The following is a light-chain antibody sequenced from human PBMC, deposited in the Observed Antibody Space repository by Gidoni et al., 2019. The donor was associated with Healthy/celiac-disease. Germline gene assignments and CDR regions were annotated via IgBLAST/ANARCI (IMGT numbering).Light chain of an antibody. CDR3: QQSYSTPIT. Sequence: EIQMTQSPSSLYASVGDRVTITCRASQRISSYLNWYQQKPGKAPKLLIYAASSLQSGVPSRFSGSGSGTDFTLTISSLQPEDFATYYCQQSYSTPITFGQGTRLEIK. J-gene: IGKJ5*01. V-gene: IGKV1-39*01. CDR1: QRISSY. CDR2: AAS.